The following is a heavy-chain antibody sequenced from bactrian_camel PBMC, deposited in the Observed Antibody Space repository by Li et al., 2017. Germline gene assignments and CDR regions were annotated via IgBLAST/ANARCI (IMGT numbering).Heavy chain of an antibody. J-gene: IGHJ6*01. D-gene: IGHD3*01. V-gene: IGHV3S1*01. CDR3: AKDYDDDYEDDAEVLGTGEWAFGG. Sequence: VQLVESGGGLVQPGGSLTLSCEASEATKCMAWFRQAPGNECELVSTVNSSDGSTDYADSVKGRFTISRDNAKNTLYLQMNSLKTEDTAMYYCAKDYDDDYEDDAEVLGTGEWAFGGWGQGTQVTVS. CDR1: EATKC. CDR2: VNSSDGST.